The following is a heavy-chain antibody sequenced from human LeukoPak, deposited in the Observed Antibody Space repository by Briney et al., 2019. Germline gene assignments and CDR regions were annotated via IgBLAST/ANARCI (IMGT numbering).Heavy chain of an antibody. V-gene: IGHV1-46*01. J-gene: IGHJ4*02. D-gene: IGHD1-14*01. CDR3: ARDTRQMNLEDDDY. CDR2: INPSGGST. Sequence: GASVKVSCKASGYSFINYYIHWVRQAPGQGLEWMGIINPSGGSTSYAQKFQGRVTMTRDMSTSTVYMELNSLRSEDTAVYYCARDTRQMNLEDDDYWGQGTLVTVSS. CDR1: GYSFINYY.